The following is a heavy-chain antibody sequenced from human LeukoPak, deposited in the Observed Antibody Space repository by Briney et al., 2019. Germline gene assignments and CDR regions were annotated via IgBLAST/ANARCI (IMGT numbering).Heavy chain of an antibody. J-gene: IGHJ4*02. V-gene: IGHV1-24*01. Sequence: ASVKVSCKVSGYTLTELSMHWVRQAPGKGLEWMGGFDPEDGETIYAQKFQGRVTMTEDTSTDTAYMELSSLRSEDTAVYYCATDCLLIGTPTHFDYWGQGTLVTVSS. CDR3: ATDCLLIGTPTHFDY. D-gene: IGHD1-14*01. CDR1: GYTLTELS. CDR2: FDPEDGET.